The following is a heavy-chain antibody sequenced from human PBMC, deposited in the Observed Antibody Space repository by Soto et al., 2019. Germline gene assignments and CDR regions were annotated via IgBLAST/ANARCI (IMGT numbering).Heavy chain of an antibody. D-gene: IGHD2-15*01. CDR1: GYAFSSHG. CDR2: SSVYRGNT. V-gene: IGHV1-18*01. Sequence: ASVKVSCKASGYAFSSHGINSVRQAPGQGXEWMGCSSVYRGNTNYAQKFQGRVTMTTDTSTSTVYMELRSLRSDDTAVYYCARDSYPEGPRYSGEYHFDYWGQGTPVTVSS. J-gene: IGHJ4*02. CDR3: ARDSYPEGPRYSGEYHFDY.